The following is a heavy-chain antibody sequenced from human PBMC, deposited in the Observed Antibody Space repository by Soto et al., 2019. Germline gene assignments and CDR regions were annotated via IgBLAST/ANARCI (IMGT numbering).Heavy chain of an antibody. CDR1: GVTFSTSG. CDR3: ARVSPSICGGGDCYRLDSYFDS. J-gene: IGHJ4*03. V-gene: IGHV1-69*01. Sequence: QVQLVQSGAEVKKPGSSLKVSCMTSGVTFSTSGISWVRQGPGQGLEWMGGIIPLFGTPKYARKFQGRVSISADDSATTTYLELSGLSSDDTAIYHCARVSPSICGGGDCYRLDSYFDSWGQGSQVVASS. CDR2: IIPLFGTP. D-gene: IGHD2-21*01.